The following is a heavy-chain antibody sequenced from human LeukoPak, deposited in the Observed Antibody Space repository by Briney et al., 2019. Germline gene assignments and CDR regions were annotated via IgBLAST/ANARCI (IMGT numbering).Heavy chain of an antibody. J-gene: IGHJ1*01. CDR1: GGSFSGYY. V-gene: IGHV4-34*01. Sequence: SETLSLTCAVYGGSFSGYYWSWIHQPPGKGLEWIGEINHSGSTNYNPSLKSRVTMSVDTSKNQFSLKLSSVTAADTAVYYCARLGYQLLYGLKSQYFQHWGQGTLVTVSS. CDR2: INHSGST. CDR3: ARLGYQLLYGLKSQYFQH. D-gene: IGHD2-2*02.